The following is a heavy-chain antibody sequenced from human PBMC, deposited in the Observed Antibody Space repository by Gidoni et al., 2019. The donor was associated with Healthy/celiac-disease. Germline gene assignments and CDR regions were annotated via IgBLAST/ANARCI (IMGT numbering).Heavy chain of an antibody. Sequence: EVQLVESGGVVVQPGGSLRISCAASGFTFEDYSMHWVRQAPGKGLQWVSLISWDGGGTYYADSVKGRFTISRDNSKNSLFLQMNSLTTADTALYYCAKDTGYYDSSGYIDYWGQGTLVTVSS. D-gene: IGHD3-22*01. J-gene: IGHJ4*02. CDR2: ISWDGGGT. V-gene: IGHV3-43*01. CDR1: GFTFEDYS. CDR3: AKDTGYYDSSGYIDY.